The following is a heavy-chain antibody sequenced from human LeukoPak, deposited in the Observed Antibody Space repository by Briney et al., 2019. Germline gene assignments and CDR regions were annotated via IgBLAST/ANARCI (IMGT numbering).Heavy chain of an antibody. CDR1: GGSINSYY. CDR2: IYNSGNT. D-gene: IGHD2-2*03. CDR3: AKDSNWILFDD. J-gene: IGHJ4*02. Sequence: PSETLSLTCTVSGGSINSYYWTWIRQPPGKGLEWIGNIYNSGNTNYNPSLKSRVTISVDTSKNQFSLKLNSVTAADTAVYYCAKDSNWILFDDWGQGTLVTVSS. V-gene: IGHV4-59*01.